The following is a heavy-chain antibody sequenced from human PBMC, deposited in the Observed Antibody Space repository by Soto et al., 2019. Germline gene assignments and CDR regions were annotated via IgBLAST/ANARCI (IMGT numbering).Heavy chain of an antibody. Sequence: LLETLSVTCTVSNGSLSSNYWSWMRQSPGKGLEWIGNIYYGGSSNYNPSLKRRVTMSVDTSKNQFTVKLSYVTDADTGVYFCARSFMVTVDFFDYWRQGATVTVSS. V-gene: IGHV4-59*01. D-gene: IGHD5-18*01. J-gene: IGHJ4*02. CDR3: ARSFMVTVDFFDY. CDR1: NGSLSSNY. CDR2: IYYGGSS.